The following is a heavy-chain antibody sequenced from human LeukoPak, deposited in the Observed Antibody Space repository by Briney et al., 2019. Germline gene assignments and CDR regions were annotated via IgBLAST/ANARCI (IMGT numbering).Heavy chain of an antibody. Sequence: GGSLRLSCAASGFTFSDHYMDWVRQAPGEGLQWIGRIKNKDNKYTTEYAASVKDRFIISRDDSKNSLYIQMNSLKTDDTAVYYCTRGLGIPGVSDWGQGTLVTVSS. D-gene: IGHD7-27*01. V-gene: IGHV3-72*01. J-gene: IGHJ4*02. CDR3: TRGLGIPGVSD. CDR1: GFTFSDHY. CDR2: IKNKDNKYTT.